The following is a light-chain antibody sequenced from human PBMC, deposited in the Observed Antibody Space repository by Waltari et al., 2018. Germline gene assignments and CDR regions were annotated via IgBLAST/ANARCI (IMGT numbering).Light chain of an antibody. Sequence: QSALTQPASVSGSPGQSITISCTGTRSDVGGYNYFSWYQQNQGKAPKLIIYGVSNRPSGVPARFSGSKSGNSASLTVSGLQAEDEAYYYCGSSTLINTLVVFGGGTKVTVL. CDR2: GVS. CDR1: RSDVGGYNY. V-gene: IGLV2-14*01. J-gene: IGLJ3*02. CDR3: GSSTLINTLVV.